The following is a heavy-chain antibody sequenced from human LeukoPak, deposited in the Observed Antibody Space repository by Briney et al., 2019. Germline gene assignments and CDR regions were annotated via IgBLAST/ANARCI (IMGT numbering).Heavy chain of an antibody. CDR1: GDSISSDGYY. Sequence: SQTLSLTCNVSGDSISSDGYYWSWIRQHPGMGLERIGHISHRGSTNYNPSLKSRLSILVDTSKNQFSLKLSSVTAADTAVYYCARDRHDWNYYYFDYWGQGTLVTVSS. D-gene: IGHD1-7*01. V-gene: IGHV4-31*03. CDR3: ARDRHDWNYYYFDY. J-gene: IGHJ4*02. CDR2: ISHRGST.